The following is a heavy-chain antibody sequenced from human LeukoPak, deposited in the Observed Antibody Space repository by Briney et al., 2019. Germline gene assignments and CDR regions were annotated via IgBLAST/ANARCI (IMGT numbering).Heavy chain of an antibody. Sequence: PSETLSLTCAVYGGSFSGYYWSWIRQPPGKGLEWIGEINHSGSTNYNPSLKSRVTISVDTSKNQFSLKLSSVTAADTAVYYCARAHDFWSGYYPYYFDYWGQGTLVTVSS. D-gene: IGHD3-3*01. J-gene: IGHJ4*02. CDR2: INHSGST. CDR3: ARAHDFWSGYYPYYFDY. V-gene: IGHV4-34*01. CDR1: GGSFSGYY.